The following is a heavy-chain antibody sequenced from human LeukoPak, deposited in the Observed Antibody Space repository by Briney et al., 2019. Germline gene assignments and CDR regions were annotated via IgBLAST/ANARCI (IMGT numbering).Heavy chain of an antibody. V-gene: IGHV3-53*01. CDR1: GFTFSSYA. Sequence: PGGSLRLSCAASGFTFSSYAMHWVRQAPGKGLEWGSVIYGGRSTNYADSVKGPFTISRDNSKNTLYLQMTSLRAEDTAVYYCARGMGSSWYYFDYCGQGTLVTVSS. CDR2: IYGGRST. CDR3: ARGMGSSWYYFDY. J-gene: IGHJ4*02. D-gene: IGHD6-13*01.